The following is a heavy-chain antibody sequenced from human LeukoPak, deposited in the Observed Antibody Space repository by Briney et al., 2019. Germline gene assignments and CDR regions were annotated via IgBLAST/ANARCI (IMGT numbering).Heavy chain of an antibody. J-gene: IGHJ5*02. V-gene: IGHV3-74*01. CDR1: GITFGNNW. CDR3: ARDVPHNWFDT. Sequence: GGSLRLSCAASGITFGNNWMHWVRQGPGKGLVWILRINSGGGGAIYADSVKGRFTVSRDNAKNTLYLQMNSLRAEDTAVYYCARDVPHNWFDTWGQGTLVTVSS. CDR2: INSGGGGA.